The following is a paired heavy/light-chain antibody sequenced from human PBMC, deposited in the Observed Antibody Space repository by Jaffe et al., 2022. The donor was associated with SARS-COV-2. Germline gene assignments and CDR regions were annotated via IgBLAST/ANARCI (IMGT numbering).Heavy chain of an antibody. CDR3: ARLYIGVRPPDY. V-gene: IGHV4-39*01. CDR2: IFYSGRT. Sequence: QLQLQESGPGLVKPSETLSLTCTVSGGSITSSTYYWGWIRQPPGKGLEWIGSIFYSGRTYYNPSLKSRATISVDTSKSQLSLKLNSVTAADTAVYYCARLYIGVRPPDYWGQGTLVTVSS. J-gene: IGHJ4*02. D-gene: IGHD3-10*02. CDR1: GGSITSSTYY.
Light chain of an antibody. J-gene: IGLJ1*01. CDR1: SSDVGGYNY. V-gene: IGLV2-14*01. CDR3: SSYTSSSTVV. CDR2: DVS. Sequence: QSALTQPASVCGSPGQSITISCTGTSSDVGGYNYVSWYQQHPGKAPKFLIYDVSNRPSGVSNRFAGSKSGNTASLTISGLQAEDEADYYCSSYTSSSTVVFGTGTKVTVL.